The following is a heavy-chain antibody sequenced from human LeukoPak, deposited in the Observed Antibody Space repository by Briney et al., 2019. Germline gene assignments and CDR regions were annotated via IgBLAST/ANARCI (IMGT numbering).Heavy chain of an antibody. Sequence: PSETLSLTRTVSGDSISNYYWSWIRQSPGKKLEWIGYMYNRGSTTYNPSLKSRVTISTDTSKNQFSLRLTSVTATDTAVYYCARAEKAVTGTLDYWGQGTLITVSS. V-gene: IGHV4-59*01. CDR2: MYNRGST. J-gene: IGHJ4*02. CDR3: ARAEKAVTGTLDY. CDR1: GDSISNYY. D-gene: IGHD6-19*01.